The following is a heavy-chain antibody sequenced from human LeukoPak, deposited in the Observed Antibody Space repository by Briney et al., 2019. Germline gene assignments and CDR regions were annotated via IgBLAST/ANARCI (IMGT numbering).Heavy chain of an antibody. Sequence: GGSETLFSAASRFTATTSYMSWVRQAPGKGLEWVSVIYNGGSTNYADSVKGRFTISRDNSKNPLYLQMNSLKAEDTAVYFCAGASPWLAFDNWG. J-gene: IGHJ4*01. CDR2: IYNGGST. CDR3: AGASPWLAFDN. D-gene: IGHD6-19*01. CDR1: RFTATTSY. V-gene: IGHV3-66*01.